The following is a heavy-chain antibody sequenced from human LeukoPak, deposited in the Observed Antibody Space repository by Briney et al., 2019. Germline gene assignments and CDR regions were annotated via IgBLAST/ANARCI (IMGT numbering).Heavy chain of an antibody. CDR3: ARDSSSSDTLDS. Sequence: ASVKVFCKASGGTFSSYGISWVRQAPGQGLEWMGRIIPIFGIANYAQKFQGRVTITADKSTSTAYMELSSLRSEDTAVYYCARDSSSSDTLDSWGQGTLVTVAS. D-gene: IGHD6-6*01. CDR1: GGTFSSYG. CDR2: IIPIFGIA. J-gene: IGHJ4*02. V-gene: IGHV1-69*04.